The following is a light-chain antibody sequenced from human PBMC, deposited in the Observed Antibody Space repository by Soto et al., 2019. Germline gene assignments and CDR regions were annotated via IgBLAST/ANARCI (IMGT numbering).Light chain of an antibody. J-gene: IGLJ3*02. CDR1: SSNIGAGFN. CDR3: QSYDSSLSGGV. CDR2: DNS. Sequence: QSVLTQPPSVSGAPGQRVTISCTGSSSNIGAGFNVQWYQQLPGVAPKLLIYDNSNRPSGVPDRFSGSMSGTSASLAITGLQAEDEADYYCQSYDSSLSGGVFGGGTKLTVL. V-gene: IGLV1-40*01.